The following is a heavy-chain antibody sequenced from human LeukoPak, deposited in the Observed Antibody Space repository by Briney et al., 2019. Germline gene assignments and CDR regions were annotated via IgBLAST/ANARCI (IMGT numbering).Heavy chain of an antibody. CDR1: GFGFSNYG. J-gene: IGHJ1*01. V-gene: IGHV3-33*03. D-gene: IGHD2-15*01. CDR3: ANDGGGGTYSGFHH. Sequence: PGGSLRLSCAASGFGFSNYGMHWVRQAPGKGLELVAVIWYYGSNKYYTASVKGRFTISRDNSKNTLYLQMNSLRAEDTAVYSCANDGGGGTYSGFHHWGQGTLVTVSS. CDR2: IWYYGSNK.